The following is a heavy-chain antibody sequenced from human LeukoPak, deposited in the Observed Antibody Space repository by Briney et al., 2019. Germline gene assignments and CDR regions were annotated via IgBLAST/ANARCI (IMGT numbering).Heavy chain of an antibody. CDR3: ASLGTRPPYYYYGMDV. Sequence: GSSVKVSCKASGGTFSSYAISWVRQAPGQGLEWVGRIIPILGIANYAQKFQGRVTITADKSTSTAYMELSSLRSEDTAVYYCASLGTRPPYYYYGMDVWGQGTTVNVSS. CDR1: GGTFSSYA. J-gene: IGHJ6*02. V-gene: IGHV1-69*04. CDR2: IIPILGIA. D-gene: IGHD3-16*01.